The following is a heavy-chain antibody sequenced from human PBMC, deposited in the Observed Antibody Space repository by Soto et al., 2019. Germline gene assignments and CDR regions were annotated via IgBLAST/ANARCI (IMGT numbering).Heavy chain of an antibody. CDR2: IIPIFGTA. V-gene: IGHV1-69*01. CDR3: ARVERGYYDSSGPTNWFDP. Sequence: QVQLVQSGAEVKKPGSSVKVSCKASGGTFSSYAISWVRQAPGQGLEWMGGIIPIFGTANYAQKFQGRVTITADESTSTAYMELRSLRSEDTAVYYCARVERGYYDSSGPTNWFDPWGQGTLVTVSS. CDR1: GGTFSSYA. D-gene: IGHD3-22*01. J-gene: IGHJ5*02.